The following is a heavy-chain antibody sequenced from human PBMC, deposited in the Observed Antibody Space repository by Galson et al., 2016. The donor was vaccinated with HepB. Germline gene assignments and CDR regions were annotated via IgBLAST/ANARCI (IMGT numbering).Heavy chain of an antibody. CDR2: TSYEGSNK. D-gene: IGHD3-10*01. CDR3: AKDPQKYYYGSGTYYDY. Sequence: SLRLSCAASGFTFSSYGMHWVRQAPGKGLEWVALTSYEGSNKKYAESVKGRFTVSRDNSKNTLYLQMNSLRAEDTAVYSCAKDPQKYYYGSGTYYDYWGQGTQVTVSS. V-gene: IGHV3-30*18. J-gene: IGHJ4*02. CDR1: GFTFSSYG.